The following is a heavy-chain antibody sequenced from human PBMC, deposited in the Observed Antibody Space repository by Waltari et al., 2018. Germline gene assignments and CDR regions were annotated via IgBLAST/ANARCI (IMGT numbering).Heavy chain of an antibody. V-gene: IGHV3-48*03. J-gene: IGHJ4*02. CDR3: ARPKGGYDSSGYYPTPFDY. Sequence: EVQLVESGGGLVQPGGSLRLSCAASGFTFSSYEMNWVRQAPGKGLEGVSYIRSSGTTIDYADSVRGRFTISRDNAKNSLYLQMNSLRAEDTAVYYCARPKGGYDSSGYYPTPFDYWGQGTLVTVSS. CDR1: GFTFSSYE. D-gene: IGHD3-22*01. CDR2: IRSSGTTI.